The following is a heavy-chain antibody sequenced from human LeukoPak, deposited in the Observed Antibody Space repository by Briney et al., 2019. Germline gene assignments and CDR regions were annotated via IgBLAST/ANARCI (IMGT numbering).Heavy chain of an antibody. CDR1: GYTFTGYY. Sequence: ASVKVSCKASGYTFTGYYMHWVRQAPGQGLEWMGWINPNSGGTNYAQKFQGRVTMTRDTSISTAYMELGRLRSDDTAVYYCARGEGIVVVPAAIEASYYGMDVWGQGTTVTVSS. D-gene: IGHD2-2*01. V-gene: IGHV1-2*02. J-gene: IGHJ6*02. CDR2: INPNSGGT. CDR3: ARGEGIVVVPAAIEASYYGMDV.